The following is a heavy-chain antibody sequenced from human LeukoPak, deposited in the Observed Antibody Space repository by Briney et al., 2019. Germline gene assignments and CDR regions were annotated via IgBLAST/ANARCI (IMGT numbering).Heavy chain of an antibody. V-gene: IGHV4-4*07. J-gene: IGHJ3*01. Sequence: PSETLSLTCTVSGAHLSNYYCTWVPHSAAQGLEWIGRLHASESSIYNPSLKSRVTMSIDTSKDQLSLTLTSVTAAASAVYYCASLSSGAAFDVWGQGTVVTVSS. D-gene: IGHD3-22*01. CDR1: GAHLSNYY. CDR3: ASLSSGAAFDV. CDR2: LHASESS.